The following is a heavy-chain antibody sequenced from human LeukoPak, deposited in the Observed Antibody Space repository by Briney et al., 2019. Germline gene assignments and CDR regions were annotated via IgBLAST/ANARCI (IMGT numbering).Heavy chain of an antibody. CDR3: ARDPSSWYYYYMDV. Sequence: GGSLRLSCAASGFTFSSYSMNWVRQAPGKGLEWVSSISSSSSYIYYADSVKGRFTISRDNAKNSLYLQMNSLRAEDTAVYYCARDPSSWYYYYMDVWGKGTTVTVSS. D-gene: IGHD6-13*01. CDR2: ISSSSSYI. CDR1: GFTFSSYS. V-gene: IGHV3-21*01. J-gene: IGHJ6*03.